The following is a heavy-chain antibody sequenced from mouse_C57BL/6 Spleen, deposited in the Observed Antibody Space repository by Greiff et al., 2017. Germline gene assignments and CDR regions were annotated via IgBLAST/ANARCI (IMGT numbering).Heavy chain of an antibody. CDR1: GYAFSSSW. V-gene: IGHV1-82*01. CDR3: ARGDYSNH. J-gene: IGHJ2*01. Sequence: QVHVKQSGPELVKPGASVKISCKASGYAFSSSWMNWVKQRPGKGLEWIGRIYPGDGDTNYNGKFKGKATLTADKSSSTAYMQLSSLTSEDSAVYFCARGDYSNHWGQGTTLTVSS. D-gene: IGHD2-5*01. CDR2: IYPGDGDT.